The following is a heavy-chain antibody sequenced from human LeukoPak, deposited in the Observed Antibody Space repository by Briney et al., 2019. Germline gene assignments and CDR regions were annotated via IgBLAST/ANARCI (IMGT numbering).Heavy chain of an antibody. V-gene: IGHV3-30*03. J-gene: IGHJ4*02. CDR2: ISNDIRNT. D-gene: IGHD3-22*01. CDR1: GFTFSSYW. Sequence: GGSLRLSCAASGFTFSSYWMHWVRQAPGKGLEWVAVISNDIRNTYYADSVKGRFSISRDNPKNTLYLQMNSLRADDTALYYCARDSSGYPFDYWGQGTLVTVSS. CDR3: ARDSSGYPFDY.